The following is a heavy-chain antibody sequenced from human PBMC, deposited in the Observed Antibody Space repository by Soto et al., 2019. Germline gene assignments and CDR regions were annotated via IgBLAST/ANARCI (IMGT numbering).Heavy chain of an antibody. Sequence: PGGSLRLSCAASGFTFRSFTMNWVRQAPGKGLEWVSTISSNSAYMYYTDALRGRFTISRDNAKNSLHLQMNSLRAEDTAVYYCTRDASRDSSARGWFDPWGQGTLVTVSS. D-gene: IGHD6-13*01. V-gene: IGHV3-21*01. CDR3: TRDASRDSSARGWFDP. CDR2: ISSNSAYM. J-gene: IGHJ5*02. CDR1: GFTFRSFT.